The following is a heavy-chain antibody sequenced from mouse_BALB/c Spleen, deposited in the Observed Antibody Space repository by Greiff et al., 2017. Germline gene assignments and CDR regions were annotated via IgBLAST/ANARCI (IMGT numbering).Heavy chain of an antibody. CDR1: GYTFTSYW. CDR2: IYPGDGDT. Sequence: VQLQQSGAELARPGASVKLSCKASGYTFTSYWMQWVKQRPGQGLEWIGAIYPGDGDTRYTQKFKGKATLTADKSSSTAYMKLSSLASEDSAVYYCARGNSPFAYWGQGTLVTVSA. J-gene: IGHJ3*01. V-gene: IGHV1-87*01. CDR3: ARGNSPFAY. D-gene: IGHD2-1*01.